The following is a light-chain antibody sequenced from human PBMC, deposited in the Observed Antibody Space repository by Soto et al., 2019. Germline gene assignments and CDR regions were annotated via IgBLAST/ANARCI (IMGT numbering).Light chain of an antibody. CDR1: QSVSSSY. V-gene: IGKV3D-7*01. CDR2: GAS. Sequence: PGARVTLSCRASQSVSSSYLTWYQQKPGQAPRLLIYGASTRATGIPARFSGSGSGTDFTLTISSLQPEDFAVYYCQQDYNLPLAFGQGTKVEIK. J-gene: IGKJ1*01. CDR3: QQDYNLPLA.